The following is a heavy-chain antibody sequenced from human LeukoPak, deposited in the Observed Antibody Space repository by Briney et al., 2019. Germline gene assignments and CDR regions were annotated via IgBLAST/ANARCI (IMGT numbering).Heavy chain of an antibody. CDR3: AHRIGMGNRPWAYYFDY. D-gene: IGHD1-14*01. J-gene: IGHJ4*02. CDR2: IYWDDDK. CDR1: GFSLSTSGVG. Sequence: SGPTLVKPTQTLTLTCTFSGFSLSTSGVGVGWIRQPPGKALEWLALIYWDDDKRYSPSLKSRLTITKDTSKNQVVLTMTNMDPVDTATYYCAHRIGMGNRPWAYYFDYWGQGTLVTVSS. V-gene: IGHV2-5*02.